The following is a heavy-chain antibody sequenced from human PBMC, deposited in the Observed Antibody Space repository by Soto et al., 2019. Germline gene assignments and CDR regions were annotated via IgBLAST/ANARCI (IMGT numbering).Heavy chain of an antibody. D-gene: IGHD2-21*02. CDR3: ARDALYHSYCGGDCYSNWFDP. CDR1: GFTFSSYE. CDR2: ISSSGSTI. J-gene: IGHJ5*02. Sequence: PGGSLRLSCAASGFTFSSYEMNWVRQAPGKGLEWVSYISSSGSTIYYADSVKGRFTISRDNAKNSLYLQMNSLRAEDTAVYYCARDALYHSYCGGDCYSNWFDPWGQGTLVTVSS. V-gene: IGHV3-48*03.